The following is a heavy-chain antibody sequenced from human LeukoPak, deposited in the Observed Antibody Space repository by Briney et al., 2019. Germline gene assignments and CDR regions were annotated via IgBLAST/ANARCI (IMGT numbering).Heavy chain of an antibody. V-gene: IGHV4-34*01. CDR1: GGSISSYY. J-gene: IGHJ5*02. CDR2: INHSGST. D-gene: IGHD4-11*01. Sequence: PSETLSLTCTVSGGSISSYYWSWIRQPPGKGLEWIGEINHSGSTNYNPSLKSRVTISVDTSKNQFSLKLSSVTAADTAVYYCARGLTTVSSYNWFDLWGQGTLVTVSS. CDR3: ARGLTTVSSYNWFDL.